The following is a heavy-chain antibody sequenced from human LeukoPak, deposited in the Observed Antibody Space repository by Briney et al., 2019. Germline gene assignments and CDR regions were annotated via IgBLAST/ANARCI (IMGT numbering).Heavy chain of an antibody. CDR3: ARAGYCSGGSCYSFFDY. V-gene: IGHV1-18*01. CDR1: GYTFTTYG. Sequence: ASVKVSCKASGYTFTTYGISWVRQAPGQGLEWMGWISAYNGHTNYAQKLQGRVTMTTDASTTTAYMELRSLRSDDTAVYYCARAGYCSGGSCYSFFDYWGQGTLVTVSS. J-gene: IGHJ4*02. CDR2: ISAYNGHT. D-gene: IGHD2-15*01.